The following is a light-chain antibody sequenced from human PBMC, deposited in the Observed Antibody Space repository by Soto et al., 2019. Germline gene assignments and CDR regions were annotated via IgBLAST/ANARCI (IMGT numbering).Light chain of an antibody. V-gene: IGKV3-20*01. J-gene: IGKJ2*01. CDR1: QSVSSSY. CDR3: QQYETSPPVYT. CDR2: GAS. Sequence: EIVLTQSPGTLSLSPGEGVTLSCRASQSVSSSYSAWYQQKPGQALRLLIYGASSRATGIPDRFSGSGSGTEFTLTISRLEPEDFAVYYCQQYETSPPVYTFGQGTKLEIK.